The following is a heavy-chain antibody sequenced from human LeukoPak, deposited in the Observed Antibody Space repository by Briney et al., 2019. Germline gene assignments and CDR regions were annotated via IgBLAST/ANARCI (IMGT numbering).Heavy chain of an antibody. Sequence: ASVKVSCKASGYTFTSYDINWVRQATGQGLEWMGCMNPNSGNTGYAQKFQGRVTMTRNTSISTAYMELSSLRSEDTAVYYCARGLLWFGELLTMDVWGKGTTVTVSS. D-gene: IGHD3-10*01. J-gene: IGHJ6*04. CDR1: GYTFTSYD. CDR3: ARGLLWFGELLTMDV. V-gene: IGHV1-8*01. CDR2: MNPNSGNT.